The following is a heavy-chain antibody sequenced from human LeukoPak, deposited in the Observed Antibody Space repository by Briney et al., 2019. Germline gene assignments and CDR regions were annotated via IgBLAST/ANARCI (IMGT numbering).Heavy chain of an antibody. CDR3: ARALLGGQYYFDY. D-gene: IGHD2-15*01. CDR1: GFTFSTYS. V-gene: IGHV3-48*02. CDR2: ISGSSTTI. J-gene: IGHJ4*02. Sequence: PGGSLRLSCAASGFTFSTYSMNWLRQAPGKGLEWVSYISGSSTTIFYADSVKGRFTISRDNAKNSLYLQMNSLRDDDTAVYFCARALLGGQYYFDYWGQGTLVTVSS.